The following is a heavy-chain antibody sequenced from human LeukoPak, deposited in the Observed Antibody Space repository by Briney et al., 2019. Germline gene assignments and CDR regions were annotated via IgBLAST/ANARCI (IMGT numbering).Heavy chain of an antibody. D-gene: IGHD6-19*01. V-gene: IGHV4-59*01. CDR1: GGSISSYY. J-gene: IGHJ5*02. Sequence: SETLSLTCTVSGGSISSYYWSWIRQPPGKGLEWIGYIYYSGSTNYNPSLKSRVTISVDTSRNQFSLKLSSVTAADTAVYYCARSYSSGWYTVFDPWGQGTLVTVSS. CDR3: ARSYSSGWYTVFDP. CDR2: IYYSGST.